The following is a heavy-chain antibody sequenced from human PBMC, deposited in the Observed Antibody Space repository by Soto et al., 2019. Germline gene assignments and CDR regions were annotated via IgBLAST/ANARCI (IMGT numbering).Heavy chain of an antibody. D-gene: IGHD3-22*01. CDR2: ISQDGSNK. Sequence: QVQLVESGGGVVQPGRSLSLSCAASGFTFSTYGMHWVRQAPGKGLDWVAVISQDGSNKYYADSVKGRFTISRDNSKNTLFLQMNSLRAEDTAVYYCAKEYYYDGSGYSHWGQGTLVTVSS. V-gene: IGHV3-30*18. CDR3: AKEYYYDGSGYSH. J-gene: IGHJ4*02. CDR1: GFTFSTYG.